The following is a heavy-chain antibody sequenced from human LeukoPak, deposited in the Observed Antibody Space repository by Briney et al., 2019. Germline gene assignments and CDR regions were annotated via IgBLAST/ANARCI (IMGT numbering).Heavy chain of an antibody. Sequence: PGESLKISCKGSGYNFANYWIGWVRQMPGKGLEWWGIIFPRDSDTRYSPSFQGQVTISADKSINTAFLQWHSLSASDSAIYYCALPRYDTSLVGFDSWGQGTLVTVSS. V-gene: IGHV5-51*01. CDR3: ALPRYDTSLVGFDS. CDR1: GYNFANYW. J-gene: IGHJ4*02. D-gene: IGHD5-18*01. CDR2: IFPRDSDT.